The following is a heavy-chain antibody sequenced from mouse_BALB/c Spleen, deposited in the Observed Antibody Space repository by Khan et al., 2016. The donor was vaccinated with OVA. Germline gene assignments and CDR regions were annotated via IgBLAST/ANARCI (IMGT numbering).Heavy chain of an antibody. CDR2: IDPSTGYT. D-gene: IGHD2-1*01. Sequence: VQLQQSGAELAKPGASVEMSCKASGYTFTTYWMHWVKQRPGQGLEWIGYIDPSTGYTEYNQKFKDKATLTADKSSSTASMQLSSLTSEDAAVYYCTRRGLDGIFTYWGQGTLVTVSA. CDR3: TRRGLDGIFTY. V-gene: IGHV1-7*01. CDR1: GYTFTTYW. J-gene: IGHJ3*01.